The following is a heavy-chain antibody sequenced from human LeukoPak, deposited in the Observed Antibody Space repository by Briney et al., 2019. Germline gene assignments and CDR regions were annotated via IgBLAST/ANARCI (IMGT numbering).Heavy chain of an antibody. J-gene: IGHJ4*02. CDR2: INPNSGGT. V-gene: IGHV1-2*02. Sequence: EASVKVSCKASGYTFTGYYMHWVRQAPGQGLEWMGWINPNSGGTNYAQKFQGRVTMTRDTSISTAYMELSRLNSDDTAVYYCARENVPASGWYPFDYWGQGTLVTVSS. CDR3: ARENVPASGWYPFDY. CDR1: GYTFTGYY. D-gene: IGHD6-19*01.